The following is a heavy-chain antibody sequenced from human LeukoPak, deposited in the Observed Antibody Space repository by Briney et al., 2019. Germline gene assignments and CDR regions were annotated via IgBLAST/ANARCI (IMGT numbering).Heavy chain of an antibody. V-gene: IGHV4-59*01. Sequence: PSETLSLTCTVSGGSISSYYWSWVRQPPGKGLEWIGYIYYSGSTKYKPSLKSRVTISVDTSKNQFSLKLSSVTAADTAVYYCARGRFLDAFDIWGQGTMVTVSS. D-gene: IGHD3-3*01. CDR1: GGSISSYY. CDR2: IYYSGST. CDR3: ARGRFLDAFDI. J-gene: IGHJ3*02.